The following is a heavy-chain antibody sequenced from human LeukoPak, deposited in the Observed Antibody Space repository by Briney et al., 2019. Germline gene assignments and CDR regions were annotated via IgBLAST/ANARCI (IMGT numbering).Heavy chain of an antibody. CDR3: AITYSNYFEY. V-gene: IGHV4-39*01. CDR1: GGSISSSSYY. D-gene: IGHD4-11*01. Sequence: KPSETLSLTCTVSGGSISSSSYYWGWIRQPPGKRLEWIGSIYYSGSTYYNPSLKSRVTISVDTSKNQFSLKLSSVTAADTAVYYCAITYSNYFEYWGQGTLVTVSS. CDR2: IYYSGST. J-gene: IGHJ4*02.